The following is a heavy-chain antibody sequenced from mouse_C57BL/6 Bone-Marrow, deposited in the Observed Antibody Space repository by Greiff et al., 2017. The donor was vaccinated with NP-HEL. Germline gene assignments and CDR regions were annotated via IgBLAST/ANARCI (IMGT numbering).Heavy chain of an antibody. Sequence: EVQLQQSGPVLVKPGASVKMSCKASGYTFTDYYMNWVKQSHGKSLEWIGVINPYNGGTSYNQKFKGKATLTVDKSSSTAYMELNSLTSEDSAVYYCARKGAGTEDYWGQGTTLTVSS. J-gene: IGHJ2*01. D-gene: IGHD4-1*01. V-gene: IGHV1-19*01. CDR1: GYTFTDYY. CDR3: ARKGAGTEDY. CDR2: INPYNGGT.